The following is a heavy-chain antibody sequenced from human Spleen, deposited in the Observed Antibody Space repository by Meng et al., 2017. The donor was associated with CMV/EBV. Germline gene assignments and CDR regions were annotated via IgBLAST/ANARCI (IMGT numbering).Heavy chain of an antibody. CDR3: AKDLFAYSGSYDSTY. V-gene: IGHV3-23*01. J-gene: IGHJ4*02. D-gene: IGHD1-26*01. CDR1: GFTFSSYA. Sequence: SGFTFSSYAMSWVRQAPGKGLEWVSAISGSGGSTYYADSVKGRFTISRDNSKNTLYLQMNSLRAEDTAVYYCAKDLFAYSGSYDSTYWGQGTLVTVSS. CDR2: ISGSGGST.